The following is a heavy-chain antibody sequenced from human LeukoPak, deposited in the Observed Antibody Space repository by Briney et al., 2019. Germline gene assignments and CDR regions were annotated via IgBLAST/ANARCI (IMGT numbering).Heavy chain of an antibody. CDR3: ARKENVYYYFDY. CDR2: IYHSGTT. J-gene: IGHJ4*02. D-gene: IGHD3-10*01. CDR1: GYSITSSSW. V-gene: IGHV4-28*01. Sequence: SETLSLTCAVSGYSITSSSWWGWIRQPPGKGLEWIGYIYHSGTTYYNPSLQSRVTMSVDTPKNQFSLKLSSVTAVDTAVYYCARKENVYYYFDYWGQGTLVTVSS.